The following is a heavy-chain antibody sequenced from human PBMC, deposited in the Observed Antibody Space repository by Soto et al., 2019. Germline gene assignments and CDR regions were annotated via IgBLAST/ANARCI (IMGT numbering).Heavy chain of an antibody. Sequence: QEQLQQWGAGLLKTSETLSLTCAVEGGSFSGHFWSWIRQPPGKGLEWIGEMNHGGVNNYNPSLESRLTMSVDPIKSRLSLKLTSVTAADTAVYYCARGQFPSGWYFALWGRGTPVTVSS. CDR3: ARGQFPSGWYFAL. J-gene: IGHJ2*01. CDR1: GGSFSGHF. CDR2: MNHGGVN. V-gene: IGHV4-34*02. D-gene: IGHD1-26*01.